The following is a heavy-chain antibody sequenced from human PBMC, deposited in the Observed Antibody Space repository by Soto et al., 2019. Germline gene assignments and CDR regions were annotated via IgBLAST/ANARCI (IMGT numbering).Heavy chain of an antibody. D-gene: IGHD2-15*01. J-gene: IGHJ5*02. CDR3: ATDLLCSGGSCQNNWFDP. CDR1: GYTLTELS. Sequence: QVQLVQSGAEVKKPGASVKVSCKVSGYTLTELSMHWVRQAPGKGLEWMGGFDPEDGETIYAQKFQGRVTMTEDTSTDTAYMELSSLRSEDTAVYYCATDLLCSGGSCQNNWFDPWGQGTLVTVSS. V-gene: IGHV1-24*01. CDR2: FDPEDGET.